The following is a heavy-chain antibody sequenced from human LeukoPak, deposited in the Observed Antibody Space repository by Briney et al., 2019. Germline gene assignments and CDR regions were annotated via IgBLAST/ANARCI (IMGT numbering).Heavy chain of an antibody. Sequence: GGSLRLSCAASEFTFSSYGMHWVRQAPGKGLEWVAVIWYDGRNKYYADSVKGRFTISRDNSQNTLYLQMNSLRAEDTAVYHCVREGGAHRFDPWGQGTLVTVSS. CDR1: EFTFSSYG. J-gene: IGHJ5*02. CDR3: VREGGAHRFDP. D-gene: IGHD3-16*01. CDR2: IWYDGRNK. V-gene: IGHV3-33*01.